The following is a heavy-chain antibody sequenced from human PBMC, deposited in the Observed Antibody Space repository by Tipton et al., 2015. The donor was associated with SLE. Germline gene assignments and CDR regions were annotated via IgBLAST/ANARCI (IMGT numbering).Heavy chain of an antibody. D-gene: IGHD6-6*01. CDR3: ARMYSSSSGYY. CDR2: INPNSGGT. V-gene: IGHV1-2*02. Sequence: QSGAEVKKPGASVKVSCKASGYTFTGFYMHWVRQAPGQGLEWLGWINPNSGGTKYVQKFQGRVTMTRDTSISTAYMELSRLRSDDTAVYYCARMYSSSSGYYWGQGTLVTVSS. CDR1: GYTFTGFY. J-gene: IGHJ4*02.